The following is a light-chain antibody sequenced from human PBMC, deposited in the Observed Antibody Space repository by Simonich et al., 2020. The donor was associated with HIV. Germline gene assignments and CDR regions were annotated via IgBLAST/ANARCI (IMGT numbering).Light chain of an antibody. CDR3: QQYKNWPPWT. CDR2: GSS. V-gene: IGKV3-15*01. Sequence: EIVMTQSPATLSVSPGERATLSCRASQSVSSDLAWYQQKPPQTPRLLIYGSSTRATDIPARISGSGSGTEFTLTISNLQSEDFGVYYCQQYKNWPPWTFGQGTKVEIK. CDR1: QSVSSD. J-gene: IGKJ1*01.